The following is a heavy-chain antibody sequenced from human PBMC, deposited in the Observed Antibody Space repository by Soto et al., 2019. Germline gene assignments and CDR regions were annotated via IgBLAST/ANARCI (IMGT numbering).Heavy chain of an antibody. J-gene: IGHJ3*02. CDR1: GISFRTYD. D-gene: IGHD3-22*01. Sequence: EVQLLESGGDLVEPGGSLRLSCAASGISFRTYDMTWVRQAPGKGLEWVSTISGSGGSKWYAASVKGRFTISRDNSKNTLYLQMNSLRAEDTAVYYCAKDQLYYYDSSGYHDAFDIWGQGTMVTVSS. V-gene: IGHV3-23*01. CDR2: ISGSGGSK. CDR3: AKDQLYYYDSSGYHDAFDI.